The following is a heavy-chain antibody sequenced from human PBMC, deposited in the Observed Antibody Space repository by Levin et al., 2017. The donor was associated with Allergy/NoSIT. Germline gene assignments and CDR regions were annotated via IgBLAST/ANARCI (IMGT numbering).Heavy chain of an antibody. D-gene: IGHD2-15*01. J-gene: IGHJ4*02. CDR1: GFTFSSYG. CDR2: ISYDGSNK. CDR3: AKDFAPRSGGSRRHLDY. V-gene: IGHV3-30*18. Sequence: PGGSLRLSCAASGFTFSSYGMHWVRQAPGKGLEWVAVISYDGSNKYYADSVKGRFTISRDNSKNTLYLQMNSLRAEDTAVYYCAKDFAPRSGGSRRHLDYWGQGTLVTVSS.